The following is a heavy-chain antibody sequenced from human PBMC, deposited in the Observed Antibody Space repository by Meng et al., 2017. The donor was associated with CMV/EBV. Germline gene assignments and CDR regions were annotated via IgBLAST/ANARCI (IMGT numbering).Heavy chain of an antibody. J-gene: IGHJ5*02. Sequence: WRWSRQTPGKGLEWIGEINHSGRTNYTPSLKSRVTISVDTSKNQFSLKLSSVTAADTAVYYCARVNHRTIFGVVNQKRAKGGWFDPWGQGTLVTVSS. D-gene: IGHD3-3*01. CDR3: ARVNHRTIFGVVNQKRAKGGWFDP. V-gene: IGHV4-34*01. CDR2: INHSGRT.